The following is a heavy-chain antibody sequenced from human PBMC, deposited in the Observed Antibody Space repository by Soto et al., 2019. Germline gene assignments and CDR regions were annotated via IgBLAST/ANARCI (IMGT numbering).Heavy chain of an antibody. CDR2: ISGRGGST. Sequence: EVQLLESGGGLVQPGGSLRLSCTASGFTFSNYAMSWVRQAPDKGLEWVSAISGRGGSTYYADSVKGRFTISRDNSKNMLFLQMNSLRAEDTALYYCAKDSTVTTSLYSYSYGLDVWGQGTTVTVSS. V-gene: IGHV3-23*01. J-gene: IGHJ6*02. CDR3: AKDSTVTTSLYSYSYGLDV. CDR1: GFTFSNYA. D-gene: IGHD4-17*01.